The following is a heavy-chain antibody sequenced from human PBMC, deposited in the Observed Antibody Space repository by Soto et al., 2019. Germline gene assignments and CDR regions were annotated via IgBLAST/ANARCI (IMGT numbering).Heavy chain of an antibody. J-gene: IGHJ4*02. D-gene: IGHD5-12*01. CDR2: IYYSGST. CDR1: GGSISSGDYY. CDR3: ARENSGYDHDY. Sequence: QVQLQEAGPGLVKPSQTLSLTCTVSGGSISSGDYYWSWIRQPPGKGLEWIGYIYYSGSTYYNPSLKSRVTISVDTSKNQFSLKLSPVTAADTAVYYCARENSGYDHDYWGQGTLVPVSS. V-gene: IGHV4-30-4*01.